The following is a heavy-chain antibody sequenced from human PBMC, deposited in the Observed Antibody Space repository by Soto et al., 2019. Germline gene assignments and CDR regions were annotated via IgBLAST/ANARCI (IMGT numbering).Heavy chain of an antibody. D-gene: IGHD3-22*01. V-gene: IGHV3-53*02. CDR3: PSGYSVYVDF. Sequence: EVQLVETGGGLIQPGGSLRLSCAVSGFTVSRNYMTWVRQAPGKGLEWVSVIYSGGSTYYADSVKGRFSISRDISKNTLYLQMNSLRVEDTAVYYCPSGYSVYVDFWGQGNLVTVSS. J-gene: IGHJ4*02. CDR2: IYSGGST. CDR1: GFTVSRNY.